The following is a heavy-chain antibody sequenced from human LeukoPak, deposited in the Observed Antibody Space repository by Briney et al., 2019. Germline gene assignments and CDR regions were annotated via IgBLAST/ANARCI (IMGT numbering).Heavy chain of an antibody. CDR2: INPSGGST. V-gene: IGHV1-46*03. J-gene: IGHJ4*02. D-gene: IGHD3-22*01. Sequence: VASVKVSCKASGYTFTSYYMHWVRQAPGQGLEWMGIINPSGGSTSYAQKFQGRVTMTRDTSTSTVYMELSSLRSEDTAVYYCARDYDSSGYYSYYFDYWGQGTLVTVSS. CDR1: GYTFTSYY. CDR3: ARDYDSSGYYSYYFDY.